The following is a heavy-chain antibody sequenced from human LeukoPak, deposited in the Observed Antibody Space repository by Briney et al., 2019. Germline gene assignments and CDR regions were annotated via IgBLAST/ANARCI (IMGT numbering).Heavy chain of an antibody. CDR1: GGSFSGYY. V-gene: IGHV4-34*01. D-gene: IGHD3-22*01. CDR2: IYYSGST. CDR3: ARGGYDSSGYYYYFDY. Sequence: SETLSLTCAVYGGSFSGYYWTWIRQPPGKGLEWIGSIYYSGSTYYNPSLKSRVTISVDTSKNQFSLKLSSVTAADTAVYYCARGGYDSSGYYYYFDYWGQGTLVTVSS. J-gene: IGHJ4*02.